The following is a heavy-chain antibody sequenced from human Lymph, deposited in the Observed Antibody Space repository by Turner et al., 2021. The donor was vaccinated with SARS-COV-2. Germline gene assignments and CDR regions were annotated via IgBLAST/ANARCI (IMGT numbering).Heavy chain of an antibody. V-gene: IGHV5-51*01. CDR3: ARRGEANRLWAALDN. D-gene: IGHD2-21*01. CDR1: GYSFNSYW. J-gene: IGHJ4*02. CDR2: IYPGESET. Sequence: EVLLVHSVAEVKYPCVSLTISCYFSGYSFNSYWIGWVRQMPGKGLESMGIIYPGESETIYSPTYQGKVTISADKYISNAYMQWSSMKASDTDMYNCARRGEANRLWAALDNWGQGTLVTVSS.